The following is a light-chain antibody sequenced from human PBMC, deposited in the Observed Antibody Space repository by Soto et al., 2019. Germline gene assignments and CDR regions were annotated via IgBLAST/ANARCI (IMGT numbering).Light chain of an antibody. J-gene: IGLJ3*02. Sequence: QAVVTQSPPASASLGASVKLTCTLSSWHISYAIAWHQQQPEKGPRYLMKVDRDGSHVKGDGIPDRFSGSSSGAERYLAISSLQSEDEADYYCQTWGTGTWVFGGGTKLTVL. V-gene: IGLV4-69*01. CDR2: VDRDGSH. CDR3: QTWGTGTWV. CDR1: SWHISYA.